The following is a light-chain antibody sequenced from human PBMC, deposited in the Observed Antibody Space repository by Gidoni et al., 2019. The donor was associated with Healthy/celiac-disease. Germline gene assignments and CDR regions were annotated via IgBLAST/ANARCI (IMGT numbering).Light chain of an antibody. J-gene: IGLJ3*02. Sequence: SYELTQPPSVSVSPGQTARITCSGDALPTQYAYWYQQKPGQAPVLVIYKDSERPSGIPERFSGSSSGTTVTLTISGVQVEDEADYYCQSADSSGTYRVFGGGTKLTVL. CDR2: KDS. V-gene: IGLV3-25*03. CDR1: ALPTQY. CDR3: QSADSSGTYRV.